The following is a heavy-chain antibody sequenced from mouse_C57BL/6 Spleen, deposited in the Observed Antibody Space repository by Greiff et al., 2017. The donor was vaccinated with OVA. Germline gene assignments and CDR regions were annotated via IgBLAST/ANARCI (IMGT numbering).Heavy chain of an antibody. CDR3: ARPLTRGYYFDY. D-gene: IGHD6-1*01. Sequence: QVQLQQPGTELVKPGASVKLSCKASGYTFTSYRMHWVKQRPGTGLEWIGNINPSNGGTNYNEKFKSKATLTVDKSSSTAYMQLSSLTSEDAAVYDCARPLTRGYYFDYWGQGTTLTVSS. CDR2: INPSNGGT. CDR1: GYTFTSYR. J-gene: IGHJ2*01. V-gene: IGHV1-53*01.